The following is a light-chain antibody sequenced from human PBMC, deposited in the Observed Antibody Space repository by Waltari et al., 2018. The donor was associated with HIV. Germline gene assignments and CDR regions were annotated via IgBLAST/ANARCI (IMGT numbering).Light chain of an antibody. CDR1: ASDIGYFDY. J-gene: IGLJ1*01. V-gene: IGLV2-11*01. CDR2: AVF. Sequence: QSALTQPRSVSGSPGQSVTISCTGPASDIGYFDYVSWYQQYPGKAPKGIIYAVFQRPAGVPDRFTASKSGITASLTISGLQDEDEADYYCCSYAGTYTYVFGSGTTVTVL. CDR3: CSYAGTYTYV.